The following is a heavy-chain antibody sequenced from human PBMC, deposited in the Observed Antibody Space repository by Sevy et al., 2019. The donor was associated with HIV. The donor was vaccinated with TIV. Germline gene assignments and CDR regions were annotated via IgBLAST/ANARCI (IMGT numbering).Heavy chain of an antibody. CDR2: IYNNGNT. V-gene: IGHV4-59*13. CDR1: GGYISSYY. D-gene: IGHD3-22*01. CDR3: ARVSYYYDSGGRPLYSFDY. Sequence: SETPSLICTVSGGYISSYYWSWIRQPPGKGLEWVGYIYNNGNTKYNPSLKSRVTISVDTSKNQFSLKLTSVTAADTAVYYCARVSYYYDSGGRPLYSFDYWGQGTLVTVSS. J-gene: IGHJ4*02.